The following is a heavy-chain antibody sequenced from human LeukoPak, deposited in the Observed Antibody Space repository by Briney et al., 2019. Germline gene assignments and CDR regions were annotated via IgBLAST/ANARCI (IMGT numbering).Heavy chain of an antibody. CDR2: IYSGGST. V-gene: IGHV3-53*01. J-gene: IGHJ4*02. CDR3: ARDRMADY. CDR1: GFTFSSYE. Sequence: GGSLRLSCAASGFTFSSYEMNWVRQAPGKGLEWVSVIYSGGSTYYADSVKGRFTISRDNSKNTLYLQMNSLRAEDTAVYYCARDRMADYWGQGTLVTVSS. D-gene: IGHD5-24*01.